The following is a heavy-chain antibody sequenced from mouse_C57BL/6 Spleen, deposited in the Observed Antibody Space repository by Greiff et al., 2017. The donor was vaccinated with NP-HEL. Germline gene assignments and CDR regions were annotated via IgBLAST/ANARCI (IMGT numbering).Heavy chain of an antibody. J-gene: IGHJ4*01. CDR1: GYSITSGYY. CDR3: AREAMDY. CDR2: ISYDGSN. Sequence: EVKLMESGPGLVKPSQSLSLTCSVTGYSITSGYYWNWIRQFPGNKLEWMGYISYDGSNNYNPSLKNRTSITRDTAKNQFFLKLNSVTTEDTATYYCAREAMDYWGQGTSVTVSS. V-gene: IGHV3-6*01.